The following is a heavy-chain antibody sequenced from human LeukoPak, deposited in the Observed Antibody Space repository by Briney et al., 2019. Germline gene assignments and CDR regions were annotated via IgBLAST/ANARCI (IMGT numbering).Heavy chain of an antibody. CDR1: GYTFTGHY. J-gene: IGHJ4*02. CDR3: AYSSGWYRERFDY. CDR2: INPNSGGT. V-gene: IGHV1-2*02. Sequence: ASVKVSCKASGYTFTGHYMHWVRQAPGQGLEWMGWINPNSGGTNYAQKFQGRVTMTRDTSISTAYMELSRLRSDDTAVYYCAYSSGWYRERFDYWGQGTLVTVSS. D-gene: IGHD6-19*01.